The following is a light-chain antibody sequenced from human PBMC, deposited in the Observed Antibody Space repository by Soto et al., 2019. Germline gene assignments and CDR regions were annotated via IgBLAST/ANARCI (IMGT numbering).Light chain of an antibody. CDR2: PNN. J-gene: IGLJ2*01. CDR1: SSNIGSNT. CDR3: AAWDDSLNGVV. V-gene: IGLV1-44*01. Sequence: QAVLTQPPSASGTPGQRVTISCSGSSSNIGSNTVNWYQLLPGTAPKLLIYPNNDRPSGVPDRFSGSKSGTSASLAISGLXXEDEADYYCAAWDDSLNGVVFGGGTKLTVL.